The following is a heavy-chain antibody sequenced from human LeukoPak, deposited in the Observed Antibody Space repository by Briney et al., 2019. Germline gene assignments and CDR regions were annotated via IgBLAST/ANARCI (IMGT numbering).Heavy chain of an antibody. D-gene: IGHD6-13*01. CDR3: AKVEYTSSWYGVGSLDY. CDR1: GFTFSSYA. CDR2: ISYDGSNK. V-gene: IGHV3-30*14. J-gene: IGHJ4*02. Sequence: PGGSLRLSCAASGFTFSSYAMHWVRQAPGKGLEWVAVISYDGSNKYYADSVKGRFTISRDNSKNTLYLQMNSLRAEDTAVYYCAKVEYTSSWYGVGSLDYWGQGTLVTVSS.